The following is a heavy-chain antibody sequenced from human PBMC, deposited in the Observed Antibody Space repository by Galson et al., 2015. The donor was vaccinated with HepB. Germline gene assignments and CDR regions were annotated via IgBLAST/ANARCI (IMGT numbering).Heavy chain of an antibody. CDR2: IRVSGYDA. V-gene: IGHV3-23*01. J-gene: IGHJ5*02. CDR3: ATRGFPGSDRPS. CDR1: GFNFGAYA. Sequence: SLRLSCAASGFNFGAYALAWVRQAPGKGLEWISVIRVSGYDASYAHSVQGRFSISRDNSKNTFYLEMTSLRVEDTAIYYCATRGFPGSDRPSWGQGTLVTVSS. D-gene: IGHD1-1*01.